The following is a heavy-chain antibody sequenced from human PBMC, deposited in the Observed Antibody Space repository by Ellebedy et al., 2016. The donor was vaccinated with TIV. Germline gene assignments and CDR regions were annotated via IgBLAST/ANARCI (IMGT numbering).Heavy chain of an antibody. CDR1: GFTFDDYA. CDR3: ANVRTLSGLNAGPFAH. J-gene: IGHJ4*02. D-gene: IGHD3-10*01. CDR2: ISWNSDTI. Sequence: GGSLRLXXAASGFTFDDYAMHWVRQAPGKGLEWVSGISWNSDTIGYADSVKGRFTISRDNAKNSLYLQMSSLRAEDTALYYCANVRTLSGLNAGPFAHWGQGTLVTVSS. V-gene: IGHV3-9*01.